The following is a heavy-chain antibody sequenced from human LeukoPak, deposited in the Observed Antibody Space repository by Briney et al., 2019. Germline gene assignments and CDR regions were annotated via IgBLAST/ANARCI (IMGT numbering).Heavy chain of an antibody. Sequence: RASLRLSCAASGFTFSSYAMSWVRQAPGKGLEWVSAISGSGGSTYYADSVKGRFTISRDNSKNTLYLQMNSLRAEDTAVYYCSTNHLVVPAAIEVFDYWGQGTLVTVSS. V-gene: IGHV3-23*01. D-gene: IGHD2-2*02. CDR2: ISGSGGST. J-gene: IGHJ4*02. CDR3: STNHLVVPAAIEVFDY. CDR1: GFTFSSYA.